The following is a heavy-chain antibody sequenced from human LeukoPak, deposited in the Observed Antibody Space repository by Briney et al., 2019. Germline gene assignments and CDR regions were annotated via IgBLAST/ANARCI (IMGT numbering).Heavy chain of an antibody. D-gene: IGHD3-22*01. Sequence: SETLSLTCAVSGVSITDNWWSWVRQPPGKGLEWIGSIYYSGRTYYNPSLKSRVTISVDTSKNQFSLKLSSVTAADTAVYYCARYDSSGYYYVGGFDNWGQGTLVTVSS. CDR1: GVSITDNW. CDR2: IYYSGRT. V-gene: IGHV4-39*01. J-gene: IGHJ4*02. CDR3: ARYDSSGYYYVGGFDN.